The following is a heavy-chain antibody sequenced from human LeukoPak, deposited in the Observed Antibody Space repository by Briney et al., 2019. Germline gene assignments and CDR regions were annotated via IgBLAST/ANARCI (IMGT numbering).Heavy chain of an antibody. Sequence: SETLSLTCAVYGGSFSGYYWSWIRQPPGKGLEWIGEINHSGSTNYNPSLKSRVTISVDTSKNQFSLKLSSVTAADTAVYYCARDGEFTIFGRPRGGWFDPWGQGTLVTVSS. V-gene: IGHV4-34*01. CDR2: INHSGST. D-gene: IGHD3-3*01. CDR3: ARDGEFTIFGRPRGGWFDP. CDR1: GGSFSGYY. J-gene: IGHJ5*02.